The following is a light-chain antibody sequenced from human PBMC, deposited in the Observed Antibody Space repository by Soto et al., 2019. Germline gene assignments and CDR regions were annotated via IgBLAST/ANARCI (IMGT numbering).Light chain of an antibody. CDR3: QQYNKWPPLT. J-gene: IGKJ4*01. Sequence: EIVMTQSPATLSVSPGERATLSCRASQSVSSNLAWYQQKPGQAPKVLIYEASTRATGIPARFSGSGSGTEFTLTISSLQSEDAAVNYCQQYNKWPPLTFGGGTKVEIK. V-gene: IGKV3-15*01. CDR2: EAS. CDR1: QSVSSN.